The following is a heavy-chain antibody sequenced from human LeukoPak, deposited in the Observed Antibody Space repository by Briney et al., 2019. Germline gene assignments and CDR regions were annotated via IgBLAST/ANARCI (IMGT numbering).Heavy chain of an antibody. D-gene: IGHD2-21*01. J-gene: IGHJ5*02. Sequence: SETLSLTCTVSGGSISSGGYYWSWIRQPPGKGLEWIGYIYHSGSTYYNPSLKSRVTISVDRSKNQFSLKLSFVTAADTAVYYCARGDKGWFDPWGQGTLVTVSS. CDR3: ARGDKGWFDP. CDR1: GGSISSGGYY. V-gene: IGHV4-30-2*01. CDR2: IYHSGST.